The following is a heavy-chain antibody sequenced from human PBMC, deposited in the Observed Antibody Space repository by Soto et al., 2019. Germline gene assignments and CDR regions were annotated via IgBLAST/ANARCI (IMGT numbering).Heavy chain of an antibody. J-gene: IGHJ5*02. CDR2: IYHSGST. CDR1: GGSISGSNW. V-gene: IGHV4-4*02. D-gene: IGHD3-3*01. Sequence: SETLSLTCAVSGGSISGSNWWSWFRQPPGKGLEWIGEIYHSGSTNYNPSLKSRVTISVDKSKNQFSLKLSSVTAADTAVYYCARAPITIFGVVIRVGWFDPWGQGTLVTVSS. CDR3: ARAPITIFGVVIRVGWFDP.